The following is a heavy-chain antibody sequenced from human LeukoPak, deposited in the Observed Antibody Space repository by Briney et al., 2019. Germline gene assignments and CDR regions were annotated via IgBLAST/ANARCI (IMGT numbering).Heavy chain of an antibody. Sequence: ASVKVSCKASGYTFTSYDINWVRQATGQGLEWMGWMNPNSGNTGYAQKFQGRVTMTRNTSISTAYMELSSLRSEATAVYYCARVTVFGGMGGFDYWGQGTLVTVSS. D-gene: IGHD3-3*01. V-gene: IGHV1-8*01. CDR2: MNPNSGNT. CDR1: GYTFTSYD. CDR3: ARVTVFGGMGGFDY. J-gene: IGHJ4*02.